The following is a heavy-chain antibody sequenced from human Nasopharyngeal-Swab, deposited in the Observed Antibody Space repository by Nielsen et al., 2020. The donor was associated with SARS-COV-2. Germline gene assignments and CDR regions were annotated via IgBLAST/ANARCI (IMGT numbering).Heavy chain of an antibody. CDR1: GGSISSSSYY. CDR3: ARQDCSGGSCYSPYWFDP. D-gene: IGHD2-15*01. Sequence: SETLSLTCTVSGGSISSSSYYWGWILQPPGKGLEWIGSIYYSGITYYNPSLKSRVTISVDTSKNQFSLKLSSVTAADTAVYYCARQDCSGGSCYSPYWFDPWGQGTLVTVSS. J-gene: IGHJ5*02. V-gene: IGHV4-39*01. CDR2: IYYSGIT.